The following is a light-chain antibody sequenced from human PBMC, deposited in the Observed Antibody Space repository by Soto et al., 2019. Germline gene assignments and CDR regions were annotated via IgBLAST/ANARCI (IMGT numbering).Light chain of an antibody. J-gene: IGLJ1*01. CDR3: SSYTSSSTLV. CDR2: EVS. Sequence: QSALTQPASVSGSPGQSITISCTGPSSDVGGYNYVSWYQQHPGKAPKLMIYEVSNRPSGVSNRFSGSKSGNTASLTIPGLQAEDEADYYCSSYTSSSTLVFGTGTKVTVL. V-gene: IGLV2-14*01. CDR1: SSDVGGYNY.